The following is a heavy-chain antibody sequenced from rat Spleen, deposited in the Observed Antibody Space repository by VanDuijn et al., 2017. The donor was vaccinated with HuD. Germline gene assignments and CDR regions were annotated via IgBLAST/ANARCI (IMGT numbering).Heavy chain of an antibody. J-gene: IGHJ2*01. V-gene: IGHV5-29*01. CDR3: ARRHYGYTDYFDY. D-gene: IGHD1-9*01. CDR1: GFTFSDHG. CDR2: ISYGDSSGHSST. Sequence: EVQLVESGGGLVQPGRSLKLSCAASGFTFSDHGMAWVRPAPTTGLAWVATISYGDSSGHSSTYYRDSGKGRFTISRDNAKSTLSLQVDSLRSEDTATYYCARRHYGYTDYFDYWGQGVMVTVSS.